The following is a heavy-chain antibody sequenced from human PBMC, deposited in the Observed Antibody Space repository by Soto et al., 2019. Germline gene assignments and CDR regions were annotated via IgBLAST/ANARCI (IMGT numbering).Heavy chain of an antibody. CDR3: ARCSGGSCYSRPDAFDI. V-gene: IGHV1-69*02. Sequence: SVKVSCKASGGTFSSYTISWVRQAPGQGLEWMGRIIPILGIANYAQKFQGRVTITADKSTSTAYMELSSLRSEDTAVYYCARCSGGSCYSRPDAFDIWGQGTMVTVSS. D-gene: IGHD2-15*01. CDR2: IIPILGIA. CDR1: GGTFSSYT. J-gene: IGHJ3*02.